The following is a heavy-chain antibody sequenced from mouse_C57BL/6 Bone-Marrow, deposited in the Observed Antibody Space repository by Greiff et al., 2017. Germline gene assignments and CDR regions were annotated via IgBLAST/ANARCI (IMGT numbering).Heavy chain of an antibody. CDR1: GYTFTSYW. D-gene: IGHD2-4*01. V-gene: IGHV1-59*01. CDR2: IDPSDSYT. J-gene: IGHJ2*01. Sequence: QVQLQQPGAELVRPGTSVKLSCKASGYTFTSYWMHWVKQRPGPGLEWIGVIDPSDSYTNYKQKFKGKATLTVDTSSSTAYMQLSSLTSEDSAVYYCADGLRYYFDYWGQGTTLTVSS. CDR3: ADGLRYYFDY.